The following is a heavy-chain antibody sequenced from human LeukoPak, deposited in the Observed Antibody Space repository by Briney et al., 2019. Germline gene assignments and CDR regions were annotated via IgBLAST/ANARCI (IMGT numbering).Heavy chain of an antibody. D-gene: IGHD3-22*01. CDR3: ARVGVDSSGYYSLDY. J-gene: IGHJ4*02. V-gene: IGHV4-61*01. CDR1: GYSISSGYY. CDR2: ISYSGST. Sequence: PSETLSLTCTVSGYSISSGYYWGWIRQPPGKGLEWIGYISYSGSTNYNPSLKSRVTMSVDTSKNQFSLKLSSVTAADTAVYYCARVGVDSSGYYSLDYWGQGTLVTVSS.